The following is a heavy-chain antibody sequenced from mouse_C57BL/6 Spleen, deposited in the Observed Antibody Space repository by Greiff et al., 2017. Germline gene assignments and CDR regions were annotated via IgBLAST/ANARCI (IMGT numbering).Heavy chain of an antibody. CDR1: GYTFTSYW. J-gene: IGHJ3*01. CDR2: IDPSDSET. Sequence: VQLQQPGAELVRPGSSVNLSCKASGYTFTSYWMPWLKQRPIQGLEWIGNIDPSDSETHYNQKFKDKATVTVDKSSSTGYMQLSSLTSEDSAVYYCARYGYYDIFAYWGQGTLVTVSA. CDR3: ARYGYYDIFAY. D-gene: IGHD2-4*01. V-gene: IGHV1-52*01.